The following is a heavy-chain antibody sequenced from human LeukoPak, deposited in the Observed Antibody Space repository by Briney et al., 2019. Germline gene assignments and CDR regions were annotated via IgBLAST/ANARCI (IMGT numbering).Heavy chain of an antibody. CDR1: GXXXSGXY. D-gene: IGHD2-2*02. J-gene: IGHJ4*02. CDR2: INHSGST. CDR3: ARGRRYCSSTSCYTPFDY. Sequence: PSETLSLTCAVYGXXXSGXYXSWIRQPXXXXXXXXXXINHSGSTNYNPSLKSRVTISVDTSKNQFSLKLSSVTAADTAVYYCARGRRYCSSTSCYTPFDYWGQGTLVTVSS. V-gene: IGHV4-34*01.